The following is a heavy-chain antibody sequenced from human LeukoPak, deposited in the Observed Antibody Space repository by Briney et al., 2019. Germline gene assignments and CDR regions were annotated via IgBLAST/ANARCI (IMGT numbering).Heavy chain of an antibody. J-gene: IGHJ6*03. CDR3: ARHAPTERRGYYYYYMDV. CDR2: IKQDGSEK. D-gene: IGHD3-10*01. V-gene: IGHV3-7*01. CDR1: GFNFSSYW. Sequence: GSLRLSCAASGFNFSSYWMSWVRQAPGKGLEWVANIKQDGSEKYYVDSVKGRFTISRDNAKNSLYLHMNSLRAEDTAVYYCARHAPTERRGYYYYYMDVWGKGTTVTVSS.